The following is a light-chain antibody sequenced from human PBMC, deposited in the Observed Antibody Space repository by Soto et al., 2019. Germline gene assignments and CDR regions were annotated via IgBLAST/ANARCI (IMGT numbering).Light chain of an antibody. V-gene: IGLV2-11*01. CDR2: DVS. CDR1: SSDVGSYKD. CDR3: CSYAGSYTWV. J-gene: IGLJ3*02. Sequence: QSALTQPRSVSGSPGQSVTISCTGTSSDVGSYKDVSWYQQHPGKAPKLMIYDVSERPSGVPDRFSGSKSGNTASLTISGLQAEDEADYYCCSYAGSYTWVFGGGTQLTVL.